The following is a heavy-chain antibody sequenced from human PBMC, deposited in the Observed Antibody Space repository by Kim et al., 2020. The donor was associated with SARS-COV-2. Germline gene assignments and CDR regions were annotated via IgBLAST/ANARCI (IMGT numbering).Heavy chain of an antibody. V-gene: IGHV3-43*01. D-gene: IGHD6-19*01. CDR1: GFTFDDYT. CDR2: ISWDGGST. J-gene: IGHJ6*02. Sequence: GGSLRLSCAASGFTFDDYTMHWVRQAPGKGLEWVSLISWDGGSTYYADSVKGRFTISRDNSKNSLYLQMNSLRTEDTALYYCAKDIKPASSGWYYYYYGMDVWGQGTTVTVSS. CDR3: AKDIKPASSGWYYYYYGMDV.